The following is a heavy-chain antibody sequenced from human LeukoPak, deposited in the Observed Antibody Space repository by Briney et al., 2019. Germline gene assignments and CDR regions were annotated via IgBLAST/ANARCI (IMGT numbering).Heavy chain of an antibody. D-gene: IGHD3-16*01. CDR3: ARRGSTGYFDY. Sequence: QTGGSLTPSCPASAFTVSSNYMSWVRQAPGKGLEWVSVIYSGGSTYYADSVKGRFTTSRDNSKNTLYLQMNSLRAEDTAVYYCARRGSTGYFDYWGQGTLVTVSS. V-gene: IGHV3-53*01. J-gene: IGHJ4*02. CDR1: AFTVSSNY. CDR2: IYSGGST.